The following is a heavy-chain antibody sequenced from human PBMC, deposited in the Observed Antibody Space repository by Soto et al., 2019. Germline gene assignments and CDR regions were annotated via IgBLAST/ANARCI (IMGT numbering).Heavy chain of an antibody. CDR2: ISYDGSNK. CDR1: GFTFSSYA. CDR3: ARFYSRDY. J-gene: IGHJ4*02. V-gene: IGHV3-30-3*01. Sequence: PGGSLRLSCAASGFTFSSYAMHWVRQAPGKGLEWVAVISYDGSNKYYADSVKGRFTISRDNSKNTLYLQMSSLRAEDTAVYYCARFYSRDYWGQGTLVTVSS. D-gene: IGHD2-21*01.